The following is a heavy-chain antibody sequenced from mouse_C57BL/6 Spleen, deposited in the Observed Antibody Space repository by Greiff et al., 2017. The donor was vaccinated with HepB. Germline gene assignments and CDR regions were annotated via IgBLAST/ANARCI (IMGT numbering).Heavy chain of an antibody. J-gene: IGHJ2*01. CDR1: GYTFTDYN. CDR2: INPNNGGT. Sequence: EVKLMESGPELVKPGASVKMSCKASGYTFTDYNMHWVKQSHGKSLEWIGYINPNNGGTSYNQKFKGKATLTVNKSSSTAYMELRSLTSEDSAVYYCARLELGRGGDYFDYWGQGTTLTVSS. D-gene: IGHD4-1*01. V-gene: IGHV1-22*01. CDR3: ARLELGRGGDYFDY.